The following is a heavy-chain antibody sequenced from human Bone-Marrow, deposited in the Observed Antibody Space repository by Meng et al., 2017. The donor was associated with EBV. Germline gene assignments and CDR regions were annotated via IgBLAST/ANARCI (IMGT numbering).Heavy chain of an antibody. CDR2: INPNSGDT. V-gene: IGHV1-2*06. CDR1: GYTFTGYY. CDR3: ARAKAAAAGTLIDY. D-gene: IGHD6-13*01. J-gene: IGHJ4*02. Sequence: QGQLVKYGVGVKKPGASVKRSSKASGYTFTGYYMHWGRQDPGQGLEWMGRINPNSGDTNYAQKFQGRVTMTRDTSISTAYMELSRLRSDDTAVYYCARAKAAAAGTLIDYWGQGTLVTVSS.